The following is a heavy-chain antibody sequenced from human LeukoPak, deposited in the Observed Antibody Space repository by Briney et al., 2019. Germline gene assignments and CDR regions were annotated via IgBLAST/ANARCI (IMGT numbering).Heavy chain of an antibody. V-gene: IGHV3-7*01. CDR3: ARSIAAAGSY. J-gene: IGHJ4*02. D-gene: IGHD6-13*01. CDR2: IKQDGSVR. Sequence: GGSLRFSCAASGFTFNSYWMSRVRQAPGKGLEWVANIKQDGSVRYYVDSVKGRFTISRDNAENALYLQMNSLRAEDTAVYYCARSIAAAGSYWGQGTLVTVSS. CDR1: GFTFNSYW.